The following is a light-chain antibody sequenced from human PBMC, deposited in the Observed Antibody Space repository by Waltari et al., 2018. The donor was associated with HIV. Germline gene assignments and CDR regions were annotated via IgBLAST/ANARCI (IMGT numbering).Light chain of an antibody. Sequence: QSALTQPASVSGSPGQSITISCTGTSSDVGGYNYVSWYQQHPGKAPKLMIYEVSNLPSGVSNLCSGPTCGNTASLTISGLQADDEADYYCSSYTSSNTLVVFGGGTKLTVL. CDR2: EVS. CDR3: SSYTSSNTLVV. V-gene: IGLV2-14*01. CDR1: SSDVGGYNY. J-gene: IGLJ2*01.